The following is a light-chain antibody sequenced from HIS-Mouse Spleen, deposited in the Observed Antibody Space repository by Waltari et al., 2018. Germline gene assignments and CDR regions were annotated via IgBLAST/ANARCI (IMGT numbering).Light chain of an antibody. V-gene: IGLV2-14*03. Sequence: QSALTQPASVSGSPGQSITISCTGTSSDVGGYNYVSWYQQHPGKAPKLMIYDVSNRTSGVSNRLSGSKSGNTASLTISGLQAEDEADYYCSSYTSSSFNVVFGGGTKLTVL. CDR3: SSYTSSSFNVV. J-gene: IGLJ2*01. CDR2: DVS. CDR1: SSDVGGYNY.